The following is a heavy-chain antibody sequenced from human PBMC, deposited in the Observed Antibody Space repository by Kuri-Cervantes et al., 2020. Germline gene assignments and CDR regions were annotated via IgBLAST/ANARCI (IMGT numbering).Heavy chain of an antibody. CDR2: ISYSGYT. D-gene: IGHD5-12*01. J-gene: IGHJ4*02. V-gene: IGHV4-39*07. Sequence: SETLSLTCTVSGDSLNSNSYYYTWIRQPPGKGLEWVGSISYSGYTNYNPSLKSRVTISVDTSKNQFSLKLSFVTAADTAVYYCARGRRERWLHKVFDYWGQGTLVTVSS. CDR1: GDSLNSNSYY. CDR3: ARGRRERWLHKVFDY.